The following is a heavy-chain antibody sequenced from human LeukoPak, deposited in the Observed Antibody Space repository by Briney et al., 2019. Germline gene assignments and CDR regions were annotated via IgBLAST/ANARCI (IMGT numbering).Heavy chain of an antibody. D-gene: IGHD2-15*01. CDR2: IIPIFGAA. CDR1: GGTFSSYA. V-gene: IGHV1-69*13. CDR3: AREQDKGAFDI. Sequence: GASVKVSCKASGGTFSSYAISWVRQAPGQGLEWMGGIIPIFGAANYAQKFQGRVTITADESTSTAYMELSSLRSEDTAVYYCAREQDKGAFDIWGQGTMVTVSS. J-gene: IGHJ3*02.